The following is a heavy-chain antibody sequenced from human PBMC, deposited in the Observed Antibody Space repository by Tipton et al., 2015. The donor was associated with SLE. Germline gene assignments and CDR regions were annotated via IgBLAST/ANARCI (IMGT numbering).Heavy chain of an antibody. V-gene: IGHV6-1*01. Sequence: GLVKPSQTLSLTCAISGDSVSSNSAAWNWIRQSPSRGLEWLGRTYYRSKWYNDYAVSVKSRITINPDTSKNQFSLKLSSVTAADTAVYYCARHYDSSGYINYWGQGTLVTVSS. CDR1: GDSVSSNSAA. CDR2: TYYRSKWYN. J-gene: IGHJ4*02. CDR3: ARHYDSSGYINY. D-gene: IGHD3-22*01.